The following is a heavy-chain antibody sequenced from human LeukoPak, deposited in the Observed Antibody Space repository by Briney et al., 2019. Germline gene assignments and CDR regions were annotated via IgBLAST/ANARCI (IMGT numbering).Heavy chain of an antibody. CDR2: IYYSGST. Sequence: SQTLSLTCTVSGGSISSDGYYWGWIRQPPGKGLEWIGSIYYSGSTYYNPSLKSRVTISVDTSKNQFSLKLSSVTAADTAVYYCARHYRYSYNGYWGQGTLVTVSS. CDR1: GGSISSDGYY. J-gene: IGHJ4*02. D-gene: IGHD5-18*01. V-gene: IGHV4-39*01. CDR3: ARHYRYSYNGY.